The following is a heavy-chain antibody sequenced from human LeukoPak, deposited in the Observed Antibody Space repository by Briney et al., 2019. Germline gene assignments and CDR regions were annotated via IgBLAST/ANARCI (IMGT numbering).Heavy chain of an antibody. Sequence: SGTLSLTCAVYGGSFSGYYWSWIRQPPGKGLEWIGEINHSGSTSYNPSLKSRVTISVDTSKNQFSLKLSSVTAADTAVYYCARDIFGGAIDYWGQGTLVTVSS. D-gene: IGHD2-21*01. V-gene: IGHV4-34*01. CDR2: INHSGST. CDR3: ARDIFGGAIDY. CDR1: GGSFSGYY. J-gene: IGHJ4*02.